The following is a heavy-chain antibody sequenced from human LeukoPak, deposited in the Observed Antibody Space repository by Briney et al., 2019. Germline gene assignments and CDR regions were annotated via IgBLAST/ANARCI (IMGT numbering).Heavy chain of an antibody. CDR3: ARHSWAPGGPDAFDI. D-gene: IGHD2-15*01. Sequence: SETLSLTCSVSGGSISSSSYYWGWIRQPPGKGLEWIGSFYYSGSTYYNPSLKSRVTISVDTSKNQFSLKLSSVTAADTAAYYCARHSWAPGGPDAFDIWGQGTMVTVSS. V-gene: IGHV4-39*01. CDR1: GGSISSSSYY. J-gene: IGHJ3*02. CDR2: FYYSGST.